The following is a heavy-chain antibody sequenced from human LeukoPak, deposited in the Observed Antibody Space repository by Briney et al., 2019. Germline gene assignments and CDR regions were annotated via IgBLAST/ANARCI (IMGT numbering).Heavy chain of an antibody. J-gene: IGHJ4*02. CDR2: ISAYNGNT. V-gene: IGHV1-18*01. CDR1: GYTFTSYG. CDR3: ARDRVDTAMVGFDY. D-gene: IGHD5-18*01. Sequence: ASAKVSCKASGYTFTSYGISWVRQAPGQGLEWMGWISAYNGNTNYAQKLQGRVTMTTDTSTSTAYMELRSLRSDDTAVYYCARDRVDTAMVGFDYWGQGTLVTVSS.